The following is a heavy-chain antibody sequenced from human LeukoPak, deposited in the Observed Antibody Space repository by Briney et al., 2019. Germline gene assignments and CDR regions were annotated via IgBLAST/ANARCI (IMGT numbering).Heavy chain of an antibody. Sequence: SETLSLTCTVSGGSISTYYGSWIRQPAGKGLEWIGRIYSSGSTNYNPSLKSRVTMSVDTSKNQFSLKLSSVTAADTALYYCARPRGSYDFDYWGQGTLVTVSS. J-gene: IGHJ4*02. CDR1: GGSISTYY. CDR3: ARPRGSYDFDY. D-gene: IGHD1-26*01. V-gene: IGHV4-4*07. CDR2: IYSSGST.